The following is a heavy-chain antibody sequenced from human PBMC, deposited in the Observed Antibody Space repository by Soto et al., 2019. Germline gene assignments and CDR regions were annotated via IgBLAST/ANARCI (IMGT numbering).Heavy chain of an antibody. J-gene: IGHJ4*02. V-gene: IGHV1-69*04. D-gene: IGHD2-8*01. CDR2: IIPSLGIA. Sequence: SVKVSCKASGGTFSSYTISWVRQAPGQGLEWMGRIIPSLGIANYAQKFQGRVTITADKSTSTVYMELNSLRSEDTAVYYCARDPRMRGVTPGGFFDFCGQGTLVTVSS. CDR3: ARDPRMRGVTPGGFFDF. CDR1: GGTFSSYT.